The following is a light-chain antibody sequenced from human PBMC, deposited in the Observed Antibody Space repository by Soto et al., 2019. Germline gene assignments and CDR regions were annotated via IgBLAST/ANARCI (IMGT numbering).Light chain of an antibody. Sequence: AIQVTQSPSSLSASVGDRVTITCRASQDIRGALAWYQQKPGKAPKLLIYDVSIVQSGVPSRFSGRGSGTEFTLTITSLQPVDFATYYCQQFNIYPITFGQGTRLDI. J-gene: IGKJ5*01. CDR2: DVS. V-gene: IGKV1-13*02. CDR3: QQFNIYPIT. CDR1: QDIRGA.